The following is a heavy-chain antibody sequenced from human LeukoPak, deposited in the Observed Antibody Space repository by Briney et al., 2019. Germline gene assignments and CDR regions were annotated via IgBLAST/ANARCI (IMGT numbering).Heavy chain of an antibody. V-gene: IGHV4-4*07. Sequence: SETLSLTCTVSGGSISSYYWSWIRQPAEKGLEWIGRIYTSGSTNYNPSLKSRVTMLVDTSKNQLSLKLSSVTAADTAVYYCARGVGLTQGGSFDYWGQGTLVTVSS. D-gene: IGHD1-26*01. CDR2: IYTSGST. J-gene: IGHJ4*02. CDR1: GGSISSYY. CDR3: ARGVGLTQGGSFDY.